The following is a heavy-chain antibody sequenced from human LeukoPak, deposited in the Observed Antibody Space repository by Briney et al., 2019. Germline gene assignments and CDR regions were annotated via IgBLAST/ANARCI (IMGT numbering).Heavy chain of an antibody. CDR1: GFTVSSNY. CDR2: IYSGGST. CDR3: AKDQWELQQYYFDY. D-gene: IGHD1-26*01. J-gene: IGHJ4*02. V-gene: IGHV3-66*01. Sequence: PGGSLRLSCAASGFTVSSNYMSWVRQAPGKGLEWVSVIYSGGSTYYADSVKGRFTISRDNSKNTLYLQMNSLRAEDTAVYYCAKDQWELQQYYFDYWGQGTLVTVSS.